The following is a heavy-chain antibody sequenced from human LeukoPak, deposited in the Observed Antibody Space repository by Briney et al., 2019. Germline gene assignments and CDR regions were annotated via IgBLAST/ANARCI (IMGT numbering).Heavy chain of an antibody. Sequence: SETLSLTCTVSGGSINSYYWSWIRQPPGKGLEWIGEINHSGSTNYNPSLKSRVTISVDTSKNQFSLKLSSVTAADTAVYYCARVRGDVITMVRGVIFSYYYYYYMDVWGKGTTVTISS. D-gene: IGHD3-10*01. CDR3: ARVRGDVITMVRGVIFSYYYYYYMDV. CDR1: GGSINSYY. CDR2: INHSGST. V-gene: IGHV4-59*01. J-gene: IGHJ6*03.